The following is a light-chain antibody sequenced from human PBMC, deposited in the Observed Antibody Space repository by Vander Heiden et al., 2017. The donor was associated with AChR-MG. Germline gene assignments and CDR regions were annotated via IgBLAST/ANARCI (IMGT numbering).Light chain of an antibody. V-gene: IGKV4-1*01. Sequence: DIVMTPSPDSLAVSLGERATINCKSSQSVLLRSNTKNYLAWYQQKPGQPPKLLIYWASTRESGVPDRFSGSGSGADFTLTISTLQAEDVAVYYCQQYFGTPLTFGQGTRLEIK. CDR3: QQYFGTPLT. CDR1: QSVLLRSNTKNY. CDR2: WAS. J-gene: IGKJ5*01.